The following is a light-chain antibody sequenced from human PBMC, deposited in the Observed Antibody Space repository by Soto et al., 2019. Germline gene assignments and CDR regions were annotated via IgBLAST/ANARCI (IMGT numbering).Light chain of an antibody. Sequence: DIVLTQSPGTLSLSPGQRATLSCRARETVRSNFLTWYQQKPGQAPRLLISGASTRATGIPDRFSGSGSGTDFTLTISRVESEDFAMYYCQQYGGSPLLTFGGGTKLEI. V-gene: IGKV3-20*01. J-gene: IGKJ4*01. CDR2: GAS. CDR3: QQYGGSPLLT. CDR1: ETVRSNF.